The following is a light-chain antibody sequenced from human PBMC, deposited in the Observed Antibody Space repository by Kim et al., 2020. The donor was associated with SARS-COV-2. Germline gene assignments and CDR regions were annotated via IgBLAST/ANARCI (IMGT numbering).Light chain of an antibody. J-gene: IGLJ2*01. Sequence: NSVNWYQQVPGTAPKLLIFNNYERPSGVPDRFYGSRSGTSASLAISGLQSDDEADYYCAVWDDSLHGVVFGGGTQLTVL. CDR1: NS. V-gene: IGLV1-44*01. CDR3: AVWDDSLHGVV. CDR2: NNY.